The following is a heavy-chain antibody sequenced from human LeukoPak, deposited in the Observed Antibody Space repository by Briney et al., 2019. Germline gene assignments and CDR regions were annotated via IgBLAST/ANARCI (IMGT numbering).Heavy chain of an antibody. CDR2: IKLDGSET. CDR3: AWEGRILPAYYIQTFLDY. J-gene: IGHJ4*02. D-gene: IGHD3-9*01. V-gene: IGHV3-7*04. Sequence: GGSLRLSCAASGFSFSSYWMSWVRQAPGKGLEWVANIKLDGSETYYVDSVKGRFTVSRDNAKNLLHLQMNSLRAEDTAVYYCAWEGRILPAYYIQTFLDYWGQGTLVTVSS. CDR1: GFSFSSYW.